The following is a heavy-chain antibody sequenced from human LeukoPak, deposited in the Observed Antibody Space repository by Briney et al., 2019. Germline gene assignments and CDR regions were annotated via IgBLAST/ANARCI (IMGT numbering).Heavy chain of an antibody. J-gene: IGHJ4*02. V-gene: IGHV1-8*02. CDR2: MNPNSGNT. D-gene: IGHD3-3*01. CDR3: ATGRRLIFGVVIIGPNYFDY. CDR1: GYTFTSYG. Sequence: GASVKVSCKASGYTFTSYGISWVRQAPGQGLEWMGWMNPNSGNTGYAQKFQGRVTMTRNTSISTAYMELSSLRSEDTAVYYCATGRRLIFGVVIIGPNYFDYWGQGALVTVSS.